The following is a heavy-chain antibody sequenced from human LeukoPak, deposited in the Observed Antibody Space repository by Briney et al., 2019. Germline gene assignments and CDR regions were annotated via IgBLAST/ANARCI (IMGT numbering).Heavy chain of an antibody. D-gene: IGHD3-22*01. CDR1: GFTFTSSA. Sequence: SVEVSCKASGFTFTSSAVQWVRQARGQRLEWIGWIVVGSGNTNYAQKFQERVTITRDMSTSTAYMELSSLRSEDTAVYYCAASPDYYDSSGYSYYFDYWGQGTLVTVSS. J-gene: IGHJ4*02. CDR3: AASPDYYDSSGYSYYFDY. V-gene: IGHV1-58*01. CDR2: IVVGSGNT.